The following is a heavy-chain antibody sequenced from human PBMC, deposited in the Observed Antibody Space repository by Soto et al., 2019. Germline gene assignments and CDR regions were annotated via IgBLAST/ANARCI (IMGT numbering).Heavy chain of an antibody. Sequence: QITLKESGPALVKPTQTLTLTCTFSGFSLSTSGVGVGWIRQPPGKALEWLALIYWDDDKRYSPSLQSRLTISKDSSKNQVVLTMNNMDPVDTATYYCAHTYSDYAKDDVFDMWGQGTRVTVSS. CDR1: GFSLSTSGVG. V-gene: IGHV2-5*02. CDR3: AHTYSDYAKDDVFDM. D-gene: IGHD5-12*01. J-gene: IGHJ3*02. CDR2: IYWDDDK.